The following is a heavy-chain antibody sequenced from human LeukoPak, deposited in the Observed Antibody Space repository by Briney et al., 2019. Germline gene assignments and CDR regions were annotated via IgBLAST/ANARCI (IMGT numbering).Heavy chain of an antibody. CDR2: MNPNSGNT. CDR3: ARSGYCSGGSCYGWFDP. V-gene: IGHV1-8*01. D-gene: IGHD2-15*01. Sequence: ASVKVSRKASGYTFTSYDINWVRQATGQGLEWMGWMNPNSGNTGYAQKFQGRVTMTRNTSISTAYMELSSLRSEDTAVYYCARSGYCSGGSCYGWFDPWGQGTLVTVSS. J-gene: IGHJ5*02. CDR1: GYTFTSYD.